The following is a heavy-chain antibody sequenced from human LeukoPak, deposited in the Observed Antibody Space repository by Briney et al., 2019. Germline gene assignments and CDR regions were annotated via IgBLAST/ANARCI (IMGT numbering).Heavy chain of an antibody. V-gene: IGHV1-18*01. D-gene: IGHD6-13*01. Sequence: ASVKVSCKASGYTFSNYGISWVRQAPGQGLEWMGWISAFNGNTIYAQKLQGRVSMTTDTSTSTVYMDLRSLRSDDTAVYYCAGSPNIASRGDYWGQGTLVTVSS. CDR1: GYTFSNYG. CDR2: ISAFNGNT. CDR3: AGSPNIASRGDY. J-gene: IGHJ4*02.